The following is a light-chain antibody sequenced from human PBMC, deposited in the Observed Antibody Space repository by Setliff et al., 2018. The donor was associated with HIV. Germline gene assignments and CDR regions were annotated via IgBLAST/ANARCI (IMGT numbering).Light chain of an antibody. Sequence: DIVMTQCPDSLAVSLGERATINCKSSQNVLYRSNNKNYLAWYQQKPGQPPKLLIYWSSTRESGVPDRFSGSGSGTDFTLTISSLQAEDVAVYYCQQYYSTPLTFGGGTKVDIK. CDR1: QNVLYRSNNKNY. V-gene: IGKV4-1*01. J-gene: IGKJ4*01. CDR3: QQYYSTPLT. CDR2: WSS.